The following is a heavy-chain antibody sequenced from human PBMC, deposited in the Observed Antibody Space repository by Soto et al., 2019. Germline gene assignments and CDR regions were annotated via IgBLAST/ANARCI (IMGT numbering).Heavy chain of an antibody. CDR2: IYYNGNT. CDR3: ATATRYYEDSGYSWWFDP. J-gene: IGHJ5*02. V-gene: IGHV4-59*01. D-gene: IGHD3-22*01. Sequence: PSETLSLTCTVSGGSISNYYCNWIRQPPGKGLEWIGYIYYNGNTNYNPSLKSRLNISVDPSKNQFSLNLNSVTAADTAVYYCATATRYYEDSGYSWWFDPWGQGTPVTVS. CDR1: GGSISNYY.